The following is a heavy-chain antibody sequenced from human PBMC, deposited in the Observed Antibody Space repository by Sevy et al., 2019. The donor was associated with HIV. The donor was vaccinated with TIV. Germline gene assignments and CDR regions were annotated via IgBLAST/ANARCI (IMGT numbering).Heavy chain of an antibody. CDR3: AKDGDSPGGRYYYYMDV. J-gene: IGHJ6*03. CDR2: ISGSGGST. Sequence: GGSLRLSCAASGFTFSSYAMSWVRQAPGKGLEWVSVISGSGGSTYYADSVKGRFTISRDNSKNTLYLQMNSLRAEDTAVYYCAKDGDSPGGRYYYYMDVWGKGTTVIVSS. CDR1: GFTFSSYA. V-gene: IGHV3-23*01. D-gene: IGHD3-10*01.